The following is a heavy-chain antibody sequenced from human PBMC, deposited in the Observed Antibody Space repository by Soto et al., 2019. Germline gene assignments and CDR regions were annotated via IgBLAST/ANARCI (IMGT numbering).Heavy chain of an antibody. CDR3: ARGADTFDI. CDR1: GDSFTSYA. CDR2: ISAYNGNR. V-gene: IGHV1-18*01. Sequence: GTSVKLSCEACGDSFTSYAMHWVRQAPGQGLEWMGWISAYNGNRNYAQKLQGRVTMTTDTSTSTAYMELRSLRSDDTAVYYCARGADTFDIWGQGTIVTVSS. J-gene: IGHJ3*02.